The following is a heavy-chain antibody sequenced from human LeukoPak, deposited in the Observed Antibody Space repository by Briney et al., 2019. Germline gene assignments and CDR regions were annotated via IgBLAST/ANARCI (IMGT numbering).Heavy chain of an antibody. CDR3: AKDQYFDWLNWFDA. V-gene: IGHV3-23*01. D-gene: IGHD3-9*01. J-gene: IGHJ5*01. CDR2: ISGSGGTT. CDR1: VFTFSGFA. Sequence: GGSLRLSCAASVFTFSGFAMSWVRRAPGKGLEWVSAISGSGGTTYYADSVKGRFTISRDNSKNTLYLQMNSLRAEDTAVYYWAKDQYFDWLNWFDAWDHGTLVTVSS.